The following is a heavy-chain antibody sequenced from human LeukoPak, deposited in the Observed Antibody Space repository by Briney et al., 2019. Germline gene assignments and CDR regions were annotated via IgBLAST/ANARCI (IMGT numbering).Heavy chain of an antibody. D-gene: IGHD2-2*01. CDR2: ILYEGSNK. J-gene: IGHJ4*02. CDR1: GFHFSSFG. CDR3: AKSSVAEKVRSVVPAAPGGY. Sequence: GSLRILCGASGFHFSSFGKQWVRQASGKGLEGVGVILYEGSNKYYADSVKGRFTISRDNSKNTLYLQMNSLRAEDTAVYYCAKSSVAEKVRSVVPAAPGGYWGQGTLVTVSS. V-gene: IGHV3-30*02.